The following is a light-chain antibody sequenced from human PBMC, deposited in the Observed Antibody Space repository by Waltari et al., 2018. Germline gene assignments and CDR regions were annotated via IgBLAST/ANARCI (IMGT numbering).Light chain of an antibody. CDR2: WAS. CDR1: QTVLYNYNNKNY. Sequence: DIVMTQSPDSLAVSLGERATINCKSSQTVLYNYNNKNYLTWYQQKPGQPPKLLFSWASIRESGVPDRLGASGSGTDFTLTISSLQAEDVAVYYCHQHYTTPWTFGQGTKVEIK. V-gene: IGKV4-1*01. CDR3: HQHYTTPWT. J-gene: IGKJ1*01.